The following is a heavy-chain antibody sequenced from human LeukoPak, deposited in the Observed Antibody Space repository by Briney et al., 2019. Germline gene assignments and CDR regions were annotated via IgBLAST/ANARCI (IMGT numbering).Heavy chain of an antibody. CDR1: GGSISSYY. CDR3: ARDGITRGFDY. J-gene: IGHJ4*02. Sequence: SETLSLTCTVSGGSISSYYWSWIRQPPGKGLEWIGYIYYSGSTNYNPSLKSRVTISVDTSKNQFSLKLSSVTAADTAVYYCARDGITRGFDYWGQGTLVTVSP. V-gene: IGHV4-59*01. D-gene: IGHD3-10*01. CDR2: IYYSGST.